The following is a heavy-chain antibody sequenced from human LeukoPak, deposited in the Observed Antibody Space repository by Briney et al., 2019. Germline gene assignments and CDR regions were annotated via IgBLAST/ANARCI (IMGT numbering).Heavy chain of an antibody. V-gene: IGHV3-21*01. J-gene: IGHJ3*02. CDR2: ISSSSSYI. CDR1: GFTFSTYG. D-gene: IGHD2-15*01. CDR3: ASETKPRRRYCSGGSCPDAFDI. Sequence: PGGSLRLSCAASGFTFSTYGMHWVRQAPGKGLEWVSSISSSSSYIYYADSVKGRFTISRDNAKNSLYLQMNSLRAEDTAVYYCASETKPRRRYCSGGSCPDAFDIWGQGTMVTVSS.